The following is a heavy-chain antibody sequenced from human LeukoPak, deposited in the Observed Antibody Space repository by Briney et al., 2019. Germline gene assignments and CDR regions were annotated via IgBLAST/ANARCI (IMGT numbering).Heavy chain of an antibody. CDR2: ISDTGNT. D-gene: IGHD3-22*01. Sequence: GGSLRLSCAASGFTLSSYAMSWVRQAPGKGLEWVSAISDTGNTYHADSVKGRFTISRDSSKNTLFLQMNRLRPEDAAVYYCAKEMPYYYDSSGYYVFDSWGQGTLVTVSS. CDR1: GFTLSSYA. J-gene: IGHJ4*02. CDR3: AKEMPYYYDSSGYYVFDS. V-gene: IGHV3-23*01.